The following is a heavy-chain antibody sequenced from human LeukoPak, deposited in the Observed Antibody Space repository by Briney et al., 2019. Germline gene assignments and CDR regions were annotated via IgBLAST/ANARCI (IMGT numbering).Heavy chain of an antibody. D-gene: IGHD4-23*01. J-gene: IGHJ4*02. CDR2: IKQDGNEK. CDR3: AGPGYGGNSDY. V-gene: IGHV3-7*01. Sequence: GGSLRLSCVASGFTFSRYWMSWVRQAPGKGLEWVANIKQDGNEKYYVDSVKGRFTISRDNAKNSLYLQMNSLRAEDTAVYYCAGPGYGGNSDYWGQGTLVTVSS. CDR1: GFTFSRYW.